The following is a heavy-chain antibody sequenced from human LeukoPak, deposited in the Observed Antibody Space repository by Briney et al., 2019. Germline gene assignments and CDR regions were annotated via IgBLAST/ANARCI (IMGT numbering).Heavy chain of an antibody. V-gene: IGHV3-11*04. CDR3: ARDKNGVFDI. D-gene: IGHD3-3*01. CDR2: ISSGSTYI. J-gene: IGHJ3*02. CDR1: GFTFSDSY. Sequence: PGGSLRLSCAASGFTFSDSYMSWIRQVPGKGLEWVSSISSGSTYIYNADSVQGRFTISRDNAKNSLFLLVNSPRAEDTAVYYCARDKNGVFDIWGQGTMVTVSS.